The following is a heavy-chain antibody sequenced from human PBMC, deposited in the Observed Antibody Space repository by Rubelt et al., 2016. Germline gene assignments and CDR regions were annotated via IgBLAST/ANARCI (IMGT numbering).Heavy chain of an antibody. CDR3: ARAGGYSYGPFDY. D-gene: IGHD5-18*01. CDR1: GYTFTSYG. V-gene: IGHV1-18*01. CDR2: INAGNGNT. J-gene: IGHJ4*02. Sequence: QVQLVQSGAEVKKPGASVKVSCKASGYTFTSYGISWVRQAPGQGLEWMGWINAGNGNTKYSQKFQGMVTITRDTSASTAYMELSSLRSEDTAVYYCARAGGYSYGPFDYWGQGTLVTVSS.